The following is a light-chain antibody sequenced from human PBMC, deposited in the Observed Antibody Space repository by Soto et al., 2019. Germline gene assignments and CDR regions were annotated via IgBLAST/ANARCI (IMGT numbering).Light chain of an antibody. V-gene: IGKV4-1*01. CDR3: QQYYITPFS. CDR2: WAS. Sequence: DIVMAQSPDSLAVSLGERATINCKSSQSVLFSSNNKNYLAWYQQKPGQPPKLLVYWASTRASGVPDRFIGSGSGTDFTLTISSLQAEDVAVYYCQQYYITPFSFGPGTKVDI. J-gene: IGKJ3*01. CDR1: QSVLFSSNNKNY.